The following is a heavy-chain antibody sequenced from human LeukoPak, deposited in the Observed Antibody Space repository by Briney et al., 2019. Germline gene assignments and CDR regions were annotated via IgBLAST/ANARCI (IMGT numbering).Heavy chain of an antibody. D-gene: IGHD2-2*01. Sequence: GGSLRLSCAASGFTFSSYAMHWVRQAPGKGLEWVAVISYDGSNKYYADSVKGQFTISRDNSKNTLYLQMNSLRAEDTAVYYCARGPDGYCSSTSCLTYYFDYWGQGTLVTVSS. CDR2: ISYDGSNK. J-gene: IGHJ4*02. V-gene: IGHV3-30-3*01. CDR1: GFTFSSYA. CDR3: ARGPDGYCSSTSCLTYYFDY.